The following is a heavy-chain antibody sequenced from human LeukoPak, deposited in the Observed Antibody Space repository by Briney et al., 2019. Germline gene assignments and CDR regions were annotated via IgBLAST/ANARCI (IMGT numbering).Heavy chain of an antibody. CDR3: ARSRGITGTSQGLDP. J-gene: IGHJ5*02. CDR2: INPNSGGT. V-gene: IGHV1-2*02. CDR1: GYTFTGYY. D-gene: IGHD1-7*01. Sequence: ASVKVSCKASGYTFTGYYMHWVRQAPGQGLEWMGWINPNSGGTNYAQKFQGRVTMTRDTSISTAYMELSRLRSDDTAVYYCARSRGITGTSQGLDPWGRGTLVTVSS.